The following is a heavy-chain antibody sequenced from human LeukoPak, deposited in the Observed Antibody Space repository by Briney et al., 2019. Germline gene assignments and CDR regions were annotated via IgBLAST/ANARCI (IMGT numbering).Heavy chain of an antibody. D-gene: IGHD4-23*01. CDR3: AKDSGGNQFSYYMDV. CDR2: IWYDGGNK. V-gene: IGHV3-30*02. CDR1: GFTFSNYG. Sequence: GGSLRLSCAASGFTFSNYGIHWVRQAPGKGLEWVAFIWYDGGNKYYADSVKGRFTISRDNSKNTLYLQMNSLRAEDTAVYYCAKDSGGNQFSYYMDVWGKGTTVTVSS. J-gene: IGHJ6*03.